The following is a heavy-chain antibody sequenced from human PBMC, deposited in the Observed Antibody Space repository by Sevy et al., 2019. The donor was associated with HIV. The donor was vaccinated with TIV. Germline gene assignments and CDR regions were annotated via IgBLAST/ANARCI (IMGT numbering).Heavy chain of an antibody. Sequence: APVKVSCKASGYTFTSYGISWVRQAPGQGLEWMGWISAYNGNTNYAQKLQGRVTMTTDTSTSTAYMELRSLRSDDTAVYYCAIKYYYGSGSYYSPYYYYGMDVWGQGTTVTVSS. CDR1: GYTFTSYG. CDR3: AIKYYYGSGSYYSPYYYYGMDV. V-gene: IGHV1-18*01. CDR2: ISAYNGNT. J-gene: IGHJ6*02. D-gene: IGHD3-10*01.